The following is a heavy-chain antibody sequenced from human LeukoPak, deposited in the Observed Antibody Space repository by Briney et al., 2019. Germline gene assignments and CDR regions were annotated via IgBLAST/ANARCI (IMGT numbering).Heavy chain of an antibody. V-gene: IGHV3-30*04. CDR1: GFTFNNYA. CDR2: ISYDGSER. Sequence: PGGSLRLSCIGSGFTFNNYAMHWVRQAPGRGLEWLAVISYDGSERFYAESVMGRFTISKDNSKDTLYLQMNSLRPEETAMYYCARDGSNSLDFWGQGTLVTVSS. J-gene: IGHJ4*02. CDR3: ARDGSNSLDF. D-gene: IGHD5-24*01.